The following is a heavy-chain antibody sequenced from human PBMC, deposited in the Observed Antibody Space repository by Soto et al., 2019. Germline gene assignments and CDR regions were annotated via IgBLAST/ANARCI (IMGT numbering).Heavy chain of an antibody. CDR3: ARDGIYGTYKDVFDI. J-gene: IGHJ3*02. V-gene: IGHV3-33*01. Sequence: QVQLVESGGGVVQPGRSLRLSCGASGFTFSSYGMHWVRQAPGKGLEWVAVFWYDGSNKYYADSVKGRFTISRDNSKNTLYLQMNSLRVEDTAVYFCARDGIYGTYKDVFDIWGQGTMDTVSS. D-gene: IGHD1-20*01. CDR2: FWYDGSNK. CDR1: GFTFSSYG.